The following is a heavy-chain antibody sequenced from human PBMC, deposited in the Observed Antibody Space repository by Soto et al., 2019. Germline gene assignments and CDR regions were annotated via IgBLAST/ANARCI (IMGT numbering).Heavy chain of an antibody. D-gene: IGHD3-22*01. J-gene: IGHJ4*01. CDR2: ISSGVVTT. V-gene: IGHV3-23*01. Sequence: EVQLLESGGGLVQPGGSLSLSCAASGFTFSNYAMTWVRQTPGKGLEWVSTISSGVVTTYYADSVKGRFTMSRDNSKNTLYLQMNSPRAEDTALYYCAKYRYDESSGRNFDDWRQGTLVSVSS. CDR1: GFTFSNYA. CDR3: AKYRYDESSGRNFDD.